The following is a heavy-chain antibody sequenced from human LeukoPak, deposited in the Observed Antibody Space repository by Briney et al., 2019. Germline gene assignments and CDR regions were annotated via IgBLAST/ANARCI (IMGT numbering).Heavy chain of an antibody. CDR1: GYTFTGYY. CDR3: ARAERTLERVFDP. CDR2: INPNSGGT. V-gene: IGHV1-2*02. J-gene: IGHJ5*02. Sequence: GASVKVSCKASGYTFTGYYMHWVRQAPGQGLEWMGWINPNSGGTNYAQKFQGRVTMTRDTSISTAYMELSRLRSDDTAVYYCARAERTLERVFDPWGQGTLVTVSS. D-gene: IGHD1-1*01.